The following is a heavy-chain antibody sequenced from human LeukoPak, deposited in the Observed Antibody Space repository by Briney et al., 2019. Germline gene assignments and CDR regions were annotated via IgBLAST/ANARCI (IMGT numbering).Heavy chain of an antibody. Sequence: GGSLRLSCAASGFTFDDYGMSWVRQAPGKGLEWVSGINWNGGSTGYADSVKGRFTISRDNAKNSLYLKMNSLRAEDTALYYCAREGVVVPATRLVAFDIWGQGTMVTVSS. CDR1: GFTFDDYG. J-gene: IGHJ3*02. V-gene: IGHV3-20*04. D-gene: IGHD2-15*01. CDR2: INWNGGST. CDR3: AREGVVVPATRLVAFDI.